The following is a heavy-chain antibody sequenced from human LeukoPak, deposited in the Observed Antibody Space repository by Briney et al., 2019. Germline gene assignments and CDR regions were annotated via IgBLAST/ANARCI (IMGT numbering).Heavy chain of an antibody. CDR3: ARSGLSRFGF. CDR1: GFTFSSYS. V-gene: IGHV3-48*01. J-gene: IGHJ4*02. CDR2: ISSSSSTI. D-gene: IGHD2/OR15-2a*01. Sequence: GGSLRLSCAASGFTFSSYSMNWVRQAPGKGLEWVSYISSSSSTIYYADSVKGRFTISRDNSRNTLYLQMNSLRAEDTAVYYCARSGLSRFGFWGQGTLVTVSS.